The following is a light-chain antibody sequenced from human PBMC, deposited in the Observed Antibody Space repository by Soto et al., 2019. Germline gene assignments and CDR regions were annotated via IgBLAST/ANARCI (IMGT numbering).Light chain of an antibody. J-gene: IGLJ3*02. Sequence: QSALTQPASVSGSPGQSITISCTGNSSDVGSYNLVSWYQHYPGKAPKLMIYEGSKRPSGVSNRFSGSKSGNTASLTISGLQAADEGDYYCGSYAGRSTLVFGGGTKLTVL. CDR3: GSYAGRSTLV. V-gene: IGLV2-23*01. CDR1: SSDVGSYNL. CDR2: EGS.